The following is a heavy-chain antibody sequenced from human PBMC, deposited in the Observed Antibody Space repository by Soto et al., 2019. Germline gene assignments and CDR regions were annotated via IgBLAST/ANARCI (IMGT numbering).Heavy chain of an antibody. Sequence: QVQLQESGPGLVKPSETLSLTCTVSGGSISSYYWSWIRQPPGKGLEWIGYIYYSGITNYNTSLNGRLTISVDTPKNQFSLKLSSVTAADTGVYYCPSDYGDYFDYWGQGTLVTVSS. CDR2: IYYSGIT. D-gene: IGHD4-17*01. V-gene: IGHV4-59*01. CDR3: PSDYGDYFDY. CDR1: GGSISSYY. J-gene: IGHJ4*02.